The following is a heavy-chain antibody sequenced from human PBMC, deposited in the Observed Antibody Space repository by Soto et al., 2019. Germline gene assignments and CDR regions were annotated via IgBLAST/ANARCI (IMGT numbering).Heavy chain of an antibody. J-gene: IGHJ4*02. D-gene: IGHD3-10*01. CDR1: GFTVSNNY. CDR3: ATPPGGGGY. CDR2: IYSGGYT. Sequence: EVQLVESGGGLIQPGGSLRLSCAVSGFTVSNNYMSWVRQAPGKGLEGVSVIYSGGYTAYGDSVKGRFTISRDNSKNTIYLKKKSRGADPPAVFYRATPPGGGGYWGQGTLVTVSS. V-gene: IGHV3-53*01.